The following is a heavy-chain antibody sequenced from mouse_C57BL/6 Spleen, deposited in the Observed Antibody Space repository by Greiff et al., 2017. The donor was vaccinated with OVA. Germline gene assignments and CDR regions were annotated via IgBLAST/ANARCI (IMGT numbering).Heavy chain of an antibody. D-gene: IGHD1-1*01. CDR1: GYAFSSSW. CDR2: IYPGDGDT. J-gene: IGHJ4*01. Sequence: VQLQESGPELVKPGASVKISCKASGYAFSSSWMNWVKQRPGKGLEWIGRIYPGDGDTNYNGKFKGKATLTADKSSSTAYMQLSSLTSEDSAVYFCAREVDYYAMDYWGQGTSVTVSS. V-gene: IGHV1-82*01. CDR3: AREVDYYAMDY.